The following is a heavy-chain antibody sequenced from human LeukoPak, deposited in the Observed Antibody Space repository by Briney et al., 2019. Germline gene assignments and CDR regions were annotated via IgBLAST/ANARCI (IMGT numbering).Heavy chain of an antibody. J-gene: IGHJ6*02. D-gene: IGHD3-16*01. CDR3: ARGGGLDV. CDR1: GFTFSSYA. Sequence: GGSLRLSCAASGFTFSSYAMHWVRQAPGKGLEWVASINHNGNVNYYVDSVKGRFTISRDNAKNSLYLQMSNLRAEDTAVYFCARGGGLDVWGQGATVTVSS. V-gene: IGHV3-7*03. CDR2: INHNGNVN.